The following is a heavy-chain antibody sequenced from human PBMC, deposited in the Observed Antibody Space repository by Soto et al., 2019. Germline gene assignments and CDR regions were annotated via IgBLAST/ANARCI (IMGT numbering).Heavy chain of an antibody. CDR3: ARGGLEPFDH. D-gene: IGHD1-1*01. Sequence: PGGSLRLSCAASGFTFGNYWMHWVRQAPGKGLVWVSRISDYGRINYADSVKDRFIISRDDAKRELYLQLNDLRAEDTAMYYCARGGLEPFDHWGQGALVTVSS. J-gene: IGHJ4*02. CDR2: ISDYGRI. V-gene: IGHV3-74*01. CDR1: GFTFGNYW.